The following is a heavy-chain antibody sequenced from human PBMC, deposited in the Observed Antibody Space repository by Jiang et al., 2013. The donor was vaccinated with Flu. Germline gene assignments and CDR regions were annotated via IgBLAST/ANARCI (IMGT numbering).Heavy chain of an antibody. J-gene: IGHJ5*02. CDR2: IYPGDSDT. Sequence: LEWMGIIYPGDSDTRYSPSFQGQVTISVDKSINTAYLQWSSLKASDTAMYYCARHGDSSVFHYVNNWLDPWGQGTLVTVSS. V-gene: IGHV5-51*01. D-gene: IGHD3-22*01. CDR3: ARHGDSSVFHYVNNWLDP.